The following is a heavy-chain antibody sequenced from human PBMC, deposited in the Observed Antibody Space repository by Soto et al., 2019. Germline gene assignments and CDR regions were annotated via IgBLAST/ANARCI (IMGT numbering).Heavy chain of an antibody. CDR2: INPNGGST. V-gene: IGHV1-46*01. D-gene: IGHD3-3*01. CDR1: GYTFSNYY. CDR3: ARDGWFSTLRIPFGLGV. J-gene: IGHJ6*02. Sequence: ASVKVSCKASGYTFSNYYIHWVRQPPGQGLEWMGIINPNGGSTTYAQKFQGGVTMTRDTSTSTVYMELSSLTSEDTALYYCARDGWFSTLRIPFGLGVWGQGTMVTVSS.